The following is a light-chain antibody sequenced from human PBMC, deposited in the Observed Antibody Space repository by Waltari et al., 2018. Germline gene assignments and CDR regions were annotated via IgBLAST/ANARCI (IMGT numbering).Light chain of an antibody. CDR2: RAS. Sequence: ETLMTQSPATLSVSPGERVTLSCRASQSVTTNLAWYQQKPGQAPRLLIYRASTRATGVPARFSGSGSGTEFTLTINALQSEDFAVYYCHQYNNWPPNTFGQRTLLEIK. V-gene: IGKV3-15*01. CDR3: HQYNNWPPNT. CDR1: QSVTTN. J-gene: IGKJ2*01.